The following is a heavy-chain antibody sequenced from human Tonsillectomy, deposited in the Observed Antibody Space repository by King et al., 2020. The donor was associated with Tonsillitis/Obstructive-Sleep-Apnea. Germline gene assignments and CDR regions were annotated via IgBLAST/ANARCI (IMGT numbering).Heavy chain of an antibody. D-gene: IGHD2-8*02. CDR3: AHRQGFRTGGNCPRWFDP. CDR1: GFSLTTGGVG. V-gene: IGHV2-5*02. Sequence: ITLKESGPTLVQPTQTLTLTCTFSGFSLTTGGVGVGWIRQPPGRALEWLAFIYWDDDKQYSPSLKSRLTITKDTSKNQVVLTLANVDPVDTATYYCAHRQGFRTGGNCPRWFDPWGQGTLVTVSS. CDR2: IYWDDDK. J-gene: IGHJ5*02.